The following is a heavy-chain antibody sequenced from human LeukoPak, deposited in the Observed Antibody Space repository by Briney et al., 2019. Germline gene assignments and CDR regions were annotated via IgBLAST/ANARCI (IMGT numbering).Heavy chain of an antibody. CDR3: ARVGYYDNSGLDY. V-gene: IGHV3-48*03. J-gene: IGHJ4*02. CDR1: GFTFSSYE. CDR2: ISSSGSTI. D-gene: IGHD3-22*01. Sequence: GGSLRLSCAASGFTFSSYEMNWVRQAPGKGLEWVSYISSSGSTIYYADSVKGRFTISRDNAKNSLYLQMNSLRAEDTAVYYCARVGYYDNSGLDYWGQGTLVTVSS.